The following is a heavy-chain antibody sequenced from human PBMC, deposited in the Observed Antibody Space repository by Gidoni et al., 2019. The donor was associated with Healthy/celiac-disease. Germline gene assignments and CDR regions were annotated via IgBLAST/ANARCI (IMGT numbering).Heavy chain of an antibody. Sequence: EVQLVESGGGLVKPGGSLRLSCAASGFTFSSYSMNWVRQAPGKGLEWVSSISSSSSYIYYADSVKGRFTISRDNAKNSLYLQMNSLRAEDTAVYYCARGGDILTGWEDYWGQGTLVTVSS. D-gene: IGHD3-9*01. CDR2: ISSSSSYI. J-gene: IGHJ4*02. V-gene: IGHV3-21*01. CDR1: GFTFSSYS. CDR3: ARGGDILTGWEDY.